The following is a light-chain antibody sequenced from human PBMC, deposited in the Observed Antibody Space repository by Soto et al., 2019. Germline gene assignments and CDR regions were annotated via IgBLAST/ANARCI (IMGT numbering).Light chain of an antibody. Sequence: DIVMTQSPLSLPVTPGEPASISCRSSQSLLHSNGYNYLDWYLQKPGQSPHLLIYLGSNRASGVPDRFSGSGSGTDFTLKISRVEAEDVGVYYCMQAPQTFTFGPGTKVDIK. J-gene: IGKJ3*01. CDR3: MQAPQTFT. CDR2: LGS. V-gene: IGKV2-28*01. CDR1: QSLLHSNGYNY.